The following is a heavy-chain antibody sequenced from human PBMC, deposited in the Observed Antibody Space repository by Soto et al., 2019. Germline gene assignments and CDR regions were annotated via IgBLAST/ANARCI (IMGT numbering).Heavy chain of an antibody. CDR1: GFTFSSYA. V-gene: IGHV3-23*01. D-gene: IGHD6-13*01. Sequence: PGXSLRLSCAASGFTFSSYAMNWVRQAPGKGLEWVSAISGSGGSTYYADSVKGRFTISRDNSKNTLDLQMNSLRDEDTAVYYCAKVPSSSWSLDIWGQGTMVTVSS. J-gene: IGHJ3*02. CDR3: AKVPSSSWSLDI. CDR2: ISGSGGST.